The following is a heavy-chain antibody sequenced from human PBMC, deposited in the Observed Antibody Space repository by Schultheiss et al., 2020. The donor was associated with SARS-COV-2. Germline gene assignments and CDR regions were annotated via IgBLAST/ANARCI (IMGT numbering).Heavy chain of an antibody. V-gene: IGHV1-69*13. Sequence: SVKVSCKASGYTFTSYDINWVRQATGQGLEWMGGIIPIFGTANYAQKFQGRVTITADESTSTAYMELSSLRSEDTAVYYCAREEGDGYILDFDYWGQGTLVTVSS. J-gene: IGHJ4*02. D-gene: IGHD5-24*01. CDR3: AREEGDGYILDFDY. CDR2: IIPIFGTA. CDR1: GYTFTSYD.